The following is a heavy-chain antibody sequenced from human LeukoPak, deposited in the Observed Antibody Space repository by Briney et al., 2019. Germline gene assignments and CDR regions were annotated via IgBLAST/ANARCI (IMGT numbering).Heavy chain of an antibody. V-gene: IGHV3-53*01. CDR3: ARCKGGWSDHYYGLDV. CDR1: GFTLRVNY. J-gene: IGHJ6*02. CDR2: IYANGST. Sequence: GGSLRLSCAASGFTLRVNYMTWVRQAPGKGLEWVSVIYANGSTYYPDSVKGRFTISRDNSKSSLYLQMNSLRAEDTAVYYCARCKGGWSDHYYGLDVWGQGTTVTVSS. D-gene: IGHD6-19*01.